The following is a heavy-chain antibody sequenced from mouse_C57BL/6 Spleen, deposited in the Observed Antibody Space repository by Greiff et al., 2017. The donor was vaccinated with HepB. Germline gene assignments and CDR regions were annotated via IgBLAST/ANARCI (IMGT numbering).Heavy chain of an antibody. CDR1: GYTFTDYE. J-gene: IGHJ4*01. CDR3: TRYGYHAMDY. V-gene: IGHV1-15*01. Sequence: VQVVESGAELVRPGASVTLSCKASGYTFTDYEMHWVKQTPVHGLEWIGPIDPETGGTAYNQKFKGKAILTADKSSSTAYMELRSLTSEDSAVYYCTRYGYHAMDYWGQGTSVTVSS. CDR2: IDPETGGT. D-gene: IGHD1-1*02.